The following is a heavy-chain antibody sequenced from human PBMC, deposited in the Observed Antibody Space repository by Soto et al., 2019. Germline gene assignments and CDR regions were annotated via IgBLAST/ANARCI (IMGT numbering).Heavy chain of an antibody. V-gene: IGHV1-69*10. J-gene: IGHJ4*02. CDR2: ILPILGTT. CDR3: ARGGYSSSYRFDY. D-gene: IGHD6-13*01. Sequence: SVKVSCKASGDTFSTYAINWVRQAPGQGLEWMGGILPILGTTNYAQKFQARVTITADKSTNTAYMGLSSLSSEDTAVYYCARGGYSSSYRFDYWGLGTLVTVSS. CDR1: GDTFSTYA.